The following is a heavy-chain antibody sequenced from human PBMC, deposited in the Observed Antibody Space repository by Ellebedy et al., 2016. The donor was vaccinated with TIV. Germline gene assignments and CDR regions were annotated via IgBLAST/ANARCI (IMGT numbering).Heavy chain of an antibody. V-gene: IGHV1-18*01. CDR1: GYMFSNFP. CDR2: ISTVHRYT. D-gene: IGHD1-14*01. CDR3: ARDQSTASFDF. J-gene: IGHJ4*02. Sequence: AASVKVSCKASGYMFSNFPIAWVRQPPGQGLEWMGWISTVHRYTNYAQKFQGRVTLTTETSTNTAYMELTNLSSDDPAVYYCARDQSTASFDFWGQGTLVTVSS.